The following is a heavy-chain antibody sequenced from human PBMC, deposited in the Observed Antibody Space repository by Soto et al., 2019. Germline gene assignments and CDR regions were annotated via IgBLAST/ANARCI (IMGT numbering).Heavy chain of an antibody. CDR3: ATDERPTNDY. J-gene: IGHJ4*02. D-gene: IGHD2-8*01. V-gene: IGHV3-15*01. Sequence: PGGSLRLSCAASGITFSNTWMSWVCQAPGKGLEWVGRIKSKTNGGTADYAAPVKGRFTISRDDSKNTLYLQMNSLKTEDTGVYYCATDERPTNDYWGQGTLVTVSS. CDR2: IKSKTNGGTA. CDR1: GITFSNTW.